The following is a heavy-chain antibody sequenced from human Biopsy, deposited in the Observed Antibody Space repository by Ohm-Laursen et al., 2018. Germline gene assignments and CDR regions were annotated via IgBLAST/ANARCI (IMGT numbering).Heavy chain of an antibody. Sequence: SLRLSCSASGFTFPTYAMNWVCQAPGKGLEWVAHIDVSDYNTYYADSVRGRFTISRDNSKQMVHLEINSLTADDTTVYYCVKQWGGYNFDSWGQGTLVTVSS. CDR3: VKQWGGYNFDS. CDR2: IDVSDYNT. V-gene: IGHV3-23*01. D-gene: IGHD1-14*01. J-gene: IGHJ5*01. CDR1: GFTFPTYA.